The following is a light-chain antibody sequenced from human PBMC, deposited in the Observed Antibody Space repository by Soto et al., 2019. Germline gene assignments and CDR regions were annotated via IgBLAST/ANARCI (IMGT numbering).Light chain of an antibody. J-gene: IGKJ1*01. CDR3: QQYSSFIWT. CDR1: QTISSW. CDR2: KAS. V-gene: IGKV1-5*03. Sequence: DIQMTQSPSTLSGSVGDRVTITCRASQTISSWLAWYQQKPGKAPKLLIYKASTLKSGVPSRFSGSGSGTEFTLTISSLQPEDFTTYYCQQYSSFIWTFGQGTKVDIK.